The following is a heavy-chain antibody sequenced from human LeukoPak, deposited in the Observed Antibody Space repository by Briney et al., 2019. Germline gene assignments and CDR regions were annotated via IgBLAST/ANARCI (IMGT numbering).Heavy chain of an antibody. J-gene: IGHJ4*02. CDR1: GFTFSTYG. D-gene: IGHD1-26*01. V-gene: IGHV3-7*04. CDR2: IKQDGSEK. Sequence: RGSLRLSYAASGFTFSTYGLSWVRQAPGKGLEWVANIKQDGSEKYYVDSVKGRFTISRDNAKNSLYLQMNSLRAEDTAVYYCARGSIVGATNEWGQGTLVTVSS. CDR3: ARGSIVGATNE.